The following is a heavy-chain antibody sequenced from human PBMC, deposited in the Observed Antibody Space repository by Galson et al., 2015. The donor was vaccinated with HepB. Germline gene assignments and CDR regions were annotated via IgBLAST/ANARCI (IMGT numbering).Heavy chain of an antibody. CDR2: IWYDGSNK. D-gene: IGHD6-19*01. J-gene: IGHJ4*02. CDR3: VVAGTPNFDY. CDR1: GFTFSSYG. Sequence: SLRLSCAASGFTFSSYGMHWVRQAPGKGLEWVAVIWYDGSNKYYADSVNGRFTISRDNSKNTLYLQMNSLRAEDTAVYYCVVAGTPNFDYWGQGTLVTVSS. V-gene: IGHV3-33*01.